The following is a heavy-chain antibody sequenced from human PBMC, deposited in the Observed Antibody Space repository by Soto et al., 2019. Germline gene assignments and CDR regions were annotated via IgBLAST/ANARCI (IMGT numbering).Heavy chain of an antibody. D-gene: IGHD3-9*01. CDR3: ARDILYRLYY. V-gene: IGHV4-30-4*01. CDR1: CGSISSCDYY. Sequence: SETLSLTCTVSCGSISSCDYYWSWIRQPPGKGLEWIGYIYYSGSAYYNPSLKSRVTISVDTSKNQFSLKLSSVTAADTAVYYCARDILYRLYYWGQGILVTVSS. J-gene: IGHJ4*02. CDR2: IYYSGSA.